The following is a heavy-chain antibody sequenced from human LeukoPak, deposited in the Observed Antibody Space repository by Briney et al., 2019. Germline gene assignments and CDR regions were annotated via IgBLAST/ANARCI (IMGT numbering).Heavy chain of an antibody. Sequence: ASVKVSCKASGYTFTSYDINWVRPATGQGLGRMGWMNPNSGNTGYAQKLQGRVTMTRNTTISTAYMELSSLRSEDTAVYYCARCGRLYYYYGMDVWGQGTTVTVSS. D-gene: IGHD2-21*01. CDR1: GYTFTSYD. J-gene: IGHJ6*02. V-gene: IGHV1-8*01. CDR2: MNPNSGNT. CDR3: ARCGRLYYYYGMDV.